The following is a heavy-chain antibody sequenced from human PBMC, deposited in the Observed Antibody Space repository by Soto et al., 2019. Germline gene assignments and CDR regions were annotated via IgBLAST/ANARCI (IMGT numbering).Heavy chain of an antibody. V-gene: IGHV4-30-4*01. D-gene: IGHD3-10*01. CDR2: IYYSGST. CDR3: ATIKLGSNRLDY. CDR1: GGSISTGDYY. Sequence: QVQLQESGPGLVKPSQTLSLTCTVSGGSISTGDYYWSWIRQPPGKGLEWIGYIYYSGSTYYNPSLKSRVTISVDTSKNHFSLKLSSVTAADTAVYYCATIKLGSNRLDYWGQGTLVTVSS. J-gene: IGHJ4*02.